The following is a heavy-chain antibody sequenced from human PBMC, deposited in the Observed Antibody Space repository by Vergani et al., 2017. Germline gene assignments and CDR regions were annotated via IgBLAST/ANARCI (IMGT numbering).Heavy chain of an antibody. CDR3: ASAPGLLWFGESVGGWFDP. V-gene: IGHV3-48*04. CDR2: ISSSSSYT. J-gene: IGHJ5*02. CDR1: GFTFSSYS. D-gene: IGHD3-10*01. Sequence: EVQLVESGGGLVQPGGSLRLSCAASGFTFSSYSMNWVRQAPGKGLEWVSYISSSSSYTNYADSVKGRFTISRDNAKNSLYLQMNSLRAEDTAVYYCASAPGLLWFGESVGGWFDPWGQGTLVTVSS.